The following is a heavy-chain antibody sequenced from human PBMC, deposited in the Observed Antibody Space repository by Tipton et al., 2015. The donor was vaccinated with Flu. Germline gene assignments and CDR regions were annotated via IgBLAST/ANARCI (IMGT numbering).Heavy chain of an antibody. D-gene: IGHD5-18*01. CDR2: ITSRTDI. CDR1: GFTFSTYT. CDR3: ARVRGSYGHDEYFQH. J-gene: IGHJ1*01. V-gene: IGHV3-21*06. Sequence: AASGFTFSTYTMAWVRQAPGKGLEWVASITSRTDIDYADSVKGRFTISRDNAKSSLYLQMNSLRAEDTAVYYCARVRGSYGHDEYFQHWGQGTLVTVSS.